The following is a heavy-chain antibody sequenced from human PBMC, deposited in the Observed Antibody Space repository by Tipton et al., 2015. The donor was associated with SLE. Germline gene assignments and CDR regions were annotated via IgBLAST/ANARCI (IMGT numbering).Heavy chain of an antibody. CDR3: ASDSPAGTTRYVGLDV. Sequence: SLRLSCAASKGVPVMSNYMSWVRQAPGKGLEVASLMYSGGDAYYTDTLRGRFIISRDNSKNPLYLQMSNLRLEDPGVYYCASDSPAGTTRYVGLDVWGQGHSVPVSS. CDR1: KGVPVMSNY. CDR2: MYSGGDA. V-gene: IGHV3-53*05. D-gene: IGHD2-2*01. J-gene: IGHJ6*02.